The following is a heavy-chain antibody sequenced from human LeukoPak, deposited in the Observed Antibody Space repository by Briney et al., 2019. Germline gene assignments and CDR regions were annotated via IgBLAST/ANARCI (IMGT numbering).Heavy chain of an antibody. CDR2: ISGSGGST. CDR3: AKDPEVRMTTVTYSGPW. D-gene: IGHD4-17*01. Sequence: GGSLRLSCAASGFTFSSYAMSWVRQAPGKGLEWVSAISGSGGSTYYADSVKGRFTISRDNSKNTLYLQMNSLRAEDTAVYYCAKDPEVRMTTVTYSGPWWGQGTLVTVSS. J-gene: IGHJ4*02. CDR1: GFTFSSYA. V-gene: IGHV3-23*01.